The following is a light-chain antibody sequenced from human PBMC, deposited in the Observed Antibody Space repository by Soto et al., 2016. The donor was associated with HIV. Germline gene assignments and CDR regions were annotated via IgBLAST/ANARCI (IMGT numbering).Light chain of an antibody. J-gene: IGKJ1*01. CDR1: QNIGGF. CDR2: DAS. Sequence: DIQMTQSPSSLSASVGDRITITCRARQNIGGFLNWYQQIPGKAPNLLIYDASTLQSGVPSRFSGSGSGTDFTLIISSLQPEDFATYYCQQSCNTPRTFGQGTKVEIK. V-gene: IGKV1-39*01. CDR3: QQSCNTPRT.